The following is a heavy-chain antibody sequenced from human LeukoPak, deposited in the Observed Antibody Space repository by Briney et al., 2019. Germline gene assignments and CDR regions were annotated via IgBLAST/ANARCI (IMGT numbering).Heavy chain of an antibody. V-gene: IGHV3-21*01. CDR1: GFTFSSYS. D-gene: IGHD5-18*01. J-gene: IGHJ4*02. CDR3: AREYTAMAYDY. CDR2: ISSSSSYI. Sequence: GGSLRLSCAASGFTFSSYSMNWVRQAPGKGLEWVSSISSSSSYIYYADSVKGRFTISRDNARNSLFLQMNNLRVDDSAVYYCAREYTAMAYDYWGQGNLVTVSS.